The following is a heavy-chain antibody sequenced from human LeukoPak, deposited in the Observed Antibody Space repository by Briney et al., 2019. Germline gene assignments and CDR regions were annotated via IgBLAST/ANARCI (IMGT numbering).Heavy chain of an antibody. D-gene: IGHD1-26*01. CDR3: AREGGIVGATAPGY. J-gene: IGHJ4*02. CDR2: IIPIFGTA. CDR1: GGTFSSYA. V-gene: IGHV1-69*06. Sequence: GASVKVSCKASGGTFSSYAISWVRQAPGQGLEWMGGIIPIFGTANYAQKFQGRVTITADKSTSTAYMELSSLRSEDTAVYYCAREGGIVGATAPGYWGQGTLVTVSS.